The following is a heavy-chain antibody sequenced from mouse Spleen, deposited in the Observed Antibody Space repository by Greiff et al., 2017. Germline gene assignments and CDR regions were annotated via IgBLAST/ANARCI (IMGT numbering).Heavy chain of an antibody. CDR1: GYTFTTYP. CDR2: FHPYNDDT. Sequence: VQLQQSGAELVKPGASVKMSCKASGYTFTTYPMEWMKQNHGKSLEWIGNFHPYNDDTKYNEKFKGKATLTVEKSSSTVYLELSRLTSDDSAVYYCATGYYDGSYYFDYWGQGTTLTVSS. J-gene: IGHJ2*01. V-gene: IGHV1-47*01. D-gene: IGHD1-1*01. CDR3: ATGYYDGSYYFDY.